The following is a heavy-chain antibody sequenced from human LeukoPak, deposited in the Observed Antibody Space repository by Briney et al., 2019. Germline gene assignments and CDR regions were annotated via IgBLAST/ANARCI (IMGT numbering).Heavy chain of an antibody. CDR3: ARVTVVVITVESYYFDY. D-gene: IGHD3-22*01. V-gene: IGHV1-69*01. CDR1: GGTFSSYA. CDR2: IIPIFGTA. Sequence: SVKVSCKASGGTFSSYAISWVRQAPGQGLEWMGGIIPIFGTANYAQKFQGRVTITADESTSTAYMELSSLRSEDTAVYYCARVTVVVITVESYYFDYWGQGTLVTVSS. J-gene: IGHJ4*02.